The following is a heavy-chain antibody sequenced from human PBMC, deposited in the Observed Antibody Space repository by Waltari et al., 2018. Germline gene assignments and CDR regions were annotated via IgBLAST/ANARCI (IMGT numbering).Heavy chain of an antibody. D-gene: IGHD6-19*01. J-gene: IGHJ4*02. CDR3: AKDPAGTYYFEY. CDR2: ISGSGGNT. Sequence: EVQLVESGGGLVQPGGSLRLSCAASEFTFSSYAMNWVRQAPGKGLEWVSTISGSGGNTYYADSVKGRFTISRDNSKNTLYLQMNSLRAEDTAVYYCAKDPAGTYYFEYWGQGTLVTVSS. V-gene: IGHV3-23*04. CDR1: EFTFSSYA.